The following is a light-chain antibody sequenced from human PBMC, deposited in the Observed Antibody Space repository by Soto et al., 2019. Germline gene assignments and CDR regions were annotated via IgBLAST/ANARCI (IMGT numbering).Light chain of an antibody. CDR2: DAS. CDR3: QQRSNWPPLT. CDR1: QSVSSY. V-gene: IGKV3-11*01. Sequence: EIVLTQSPATLSLSPGERATLSCRASQSVSSYLARYQQKPGQAPRLLIYDASNRATGIPARFSGSGSGTDFTITISSLETEDFAVYYCQQRSNWPPLTFGQGTRLEIK. J-gene: IGKJ5*01.